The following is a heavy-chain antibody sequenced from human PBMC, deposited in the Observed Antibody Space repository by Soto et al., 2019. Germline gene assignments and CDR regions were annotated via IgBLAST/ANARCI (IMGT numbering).Heavy chain of an antibody. J-gene: IGHJ6*02. CDR1: GGSISSGGYS. Sequence: SETLSLTCAVSGGSISSGGYSWSWIRQPPGKGLEWIGYIYHSGSTYYNPSLKSRVTISVDRSKNQFSLKLSSVTAADTAVYYCAREAATDKDYYYYGMDVWGQGTTVTVSS. D-gene: IGHD2-15*01. V-gene: IGHV4-30-2*01. CDR2: IYHSGST. CDR3: AREAATDKDYYYYGMDV.